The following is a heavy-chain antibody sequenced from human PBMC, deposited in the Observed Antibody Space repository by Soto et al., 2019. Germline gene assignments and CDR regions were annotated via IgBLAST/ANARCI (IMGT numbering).Heavy chain of an antibody. CDR3: ARANSNLQYYYGMDV. CDR2: ISAYNGNT. J-gene: IGHJ6*02. V-gene: IGHV1-18*01. CDR1: GYTFTSYG. D-gene: IGHD6-13*01. Sequence: ASVKVSCKASGYTFTSYGISWVRQAPGQGLEWMGWISAYNGNTNYAQKLQGRVTMTTDTSTSTAYMELRSLRSDDTAVYYCARANSNLQYYYGMDVWGQGTTVTVSS.